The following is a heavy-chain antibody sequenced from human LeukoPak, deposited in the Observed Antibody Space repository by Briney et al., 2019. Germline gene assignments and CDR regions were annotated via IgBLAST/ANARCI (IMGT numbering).Heavy chain of an antibody. V-gene: IGHV1-2*02. CDR3: ARDPKGPLPAAIAWFDP. J-gene: IGHJ5*02. Sequence: ASVTVSCKASGYTFTGYYMHWVRQAPGQGLEWMGWINPNSGGTNYAQKFQGRVTMTRDTSISTAYMELSGLRSDDTAVYYCARDPKGPLPAAIAWFDPWGQGTLVTVSS. D-gene: IGHD2-2*01. CDR2: INPNSGGT. CDR1: GYTFTGYY.